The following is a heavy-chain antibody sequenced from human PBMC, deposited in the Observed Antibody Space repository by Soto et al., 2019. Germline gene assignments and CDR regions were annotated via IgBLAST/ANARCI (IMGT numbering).Heavy chain of an antibody. CDR2: IRSKAYGGTT. D-gene: IGHD3-22*01. CDR3: TRPNGDYYDTSDYYSFDY. CDR1: GFTFGDYA. J-gene: IGHJ4*02. Sequence: RLSCTASGFTFGDYAMSWVRQAPGKGLEWVGFIRSKAYGGTTEYAASVKGRFTISRDDSKSIAYLQMNSLKTEDTAVYFCTRPNGDYYDTSDYYSFDYGGQGTLVTVSS. V-gene: IGHV3-49*04.